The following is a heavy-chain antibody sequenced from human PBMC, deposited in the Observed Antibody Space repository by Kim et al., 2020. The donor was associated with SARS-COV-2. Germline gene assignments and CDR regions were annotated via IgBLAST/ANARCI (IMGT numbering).Heavy chain of an antibody. CDR2: ISYDGSNK. V-gene: IGHV3-30*04. CDR3: ATDPVAVAGPLDY. D-gene: IGHD6-19*01. Sequence: GGSLRLSCAASGFTFSSYAMHWVRQAPGKGLEWVAVISYDGSNKYYADSVKGRFTISRDNSKNTLYLQMNSLRAEDTAVYYCATDPVAVAGPLDYWGQGTLVTVSS. CDR1: GFTFSSYA. J-gene: IGHJ4*02.